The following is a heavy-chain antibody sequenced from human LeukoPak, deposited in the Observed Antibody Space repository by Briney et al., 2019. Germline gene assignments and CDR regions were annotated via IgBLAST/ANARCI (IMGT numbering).Heavy chain of an antibody. J-gene: IGHJ1*01. Sequence: GGSLILSCSASGFSFSDYDMNWVRQAPGKGLEWVSAIIGRSSHIYYGESVKGRFTISRDNAKNSLYLQMDSLGVEDTAVYYCGRAFPPLRTSSAGDLWGQGTLVIVSS. CDR2: IIGRSSHI. V-gene: IGHV3-21*01. CDR1: GFSFSDYD. CDR3: GRAFPPLRTSSAGDL. D-gene: IGHD3-16*01.